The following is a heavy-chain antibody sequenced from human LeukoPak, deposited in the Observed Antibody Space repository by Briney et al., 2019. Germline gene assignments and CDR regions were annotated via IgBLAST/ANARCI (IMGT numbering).Heavy chain of an antibody. D-gene: IGHD1-26*01. Sequence: SVKVSCKASGGTSGSFAFIWVRQAPGQGLEWMGRFILLFGTGNNAQEFQVRVSLTADKSLNTGYLEMRNLTSEDTAIYYCARDVGGTYLTHYWGQGTLITVSP. CDR3: ARDVGGTYLTHY. CDR2: FILLFGTG. V-gene: IGHV1-69*06. J-gene: IGHJ4*02. CDR1: GGTSGSFA.